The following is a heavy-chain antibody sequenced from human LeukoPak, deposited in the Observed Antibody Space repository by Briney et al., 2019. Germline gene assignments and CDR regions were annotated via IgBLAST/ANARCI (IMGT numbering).Heavy chain of an antibody. CDR2: IKQDGSER. J-gene: IGHJ4*02. V-gene: IGHV3-7*01. CDR3: ARENWAPYY. Sequence: GGSLRLSCAASGFTFSSYWMTWVRQAPGKGLELVANIKQDGSERNYVDSVKGRFTLSRDNAKNSLYLQMNSLRAEDTAVYYCARENWAPYYWGQGTLVTVSS. D-gene: IGHD7-27*01. CDR1: GFTFSSYW.